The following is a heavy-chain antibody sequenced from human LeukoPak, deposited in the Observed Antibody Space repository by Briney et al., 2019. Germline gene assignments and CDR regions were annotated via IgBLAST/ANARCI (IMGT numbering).Heavy chain of an antibody. Sequence: SQTLSLTCTVSGGSISSGSYYWSWIRQPAGKGLEWIGRIYTSGSTNYNPSLKSRVTISVDTSKNQFSLKLSSVTAADTAVYYCARYIAVAEGYYFDYWGQGTLVTVSS. CDR1: GGSISSGSYY. CDR3: ARYIAVAEGYYFDY. D-gene: IGHD6-13*01. J-gene: IGHJ4*02. CDR2: IYTSGST. V-gene: IGHV4-61*02.